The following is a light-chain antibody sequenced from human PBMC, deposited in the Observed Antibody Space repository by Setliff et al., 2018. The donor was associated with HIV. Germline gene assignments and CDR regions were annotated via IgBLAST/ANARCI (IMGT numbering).Light chain of an antibody. CDR1: SSDVGGYNY. J-gene: IGLJ1*01. V-gene: IGLV2-14*03. Sequence: QSVLTQPPSASGSPGQSVTISCTGTSSDVGGYNYVSWYQHHPGRPPKLMIYDVSKRPSGVSNRFSGSKSGNTAALTISGLQAEDEADYYCSPYTSSSTYGFGSGTKSPS. CDR3: SPYTSSSTYG. CDR2: DVS.